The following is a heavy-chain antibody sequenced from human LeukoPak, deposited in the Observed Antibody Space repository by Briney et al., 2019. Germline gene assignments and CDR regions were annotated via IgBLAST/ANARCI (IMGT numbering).Heavy chain of an antibody. CDR3: AHRTAHYDFWSGYATRYNWFDP. J-gene: IGHJ5*02. D-gene: IGHD3-3*01. CDR1: GFSLSTGGVG. V-gene: IGHV2-5*02. Sequence: ESGPTLVKPTQTLTLTCTFSGFSLSTGGVGVGWIRQPPGKALEWLALIYWDDDKRYSPSLKSRLTITKDTSKNQVVLTMTNMDPVDTATYCCAHRTAHYDFWSGYATRYNWFDPWGQGTLVTVSS. CDR2: IYWDDDK.